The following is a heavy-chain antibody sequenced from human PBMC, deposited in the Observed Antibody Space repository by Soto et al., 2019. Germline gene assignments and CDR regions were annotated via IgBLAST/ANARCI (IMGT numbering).Heavy chain of an antibody. V-gene: IGHV1-24*01. J-gene: IGHJ5*02. Sequence: ASVKVSCKVSGYTLTELSMHWVRQAPGKGLEWMGGFDPEDGETIYAQKFQGKVTMTEDTSTDTAYMELSSLRSEDTTVYYCATGGYCSSTSCSYHGWFDPWGQGTLVTVSS. CDR1: GYTLTELS. D-gene: IGHD2-2*01. CDR2: FDPEDGET. CDR3: ATGGYCSSTSCSYHGWFDP.